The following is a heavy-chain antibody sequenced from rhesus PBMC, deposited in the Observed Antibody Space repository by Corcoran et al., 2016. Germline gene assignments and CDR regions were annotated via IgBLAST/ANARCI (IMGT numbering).Heavy chain of an antibody. CDR3: TRTLGGSFDY. V-gene: IGHV4-173*01. D-gene: IGHD5-42*01. Sequence: QLQLQESGPGLVKPSETLSLTCAVSGGSIGGNYWSWIRHPPGKGLEWIGRISGSGGSTDYNPSLKSRVTISTDTSKNQFSLNLRSVTAADTAIYYCTRTLGGSFDYWGQGVLVTVSS. CDR2: ISGSGGST. CDR1: GGSIGGNY. J-gene: IGHJ4*01.